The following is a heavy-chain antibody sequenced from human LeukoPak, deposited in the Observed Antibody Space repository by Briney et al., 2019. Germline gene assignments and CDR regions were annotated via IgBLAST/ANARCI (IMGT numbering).Heavy chain of an antibody. CDR1: GGSISSYY. V-gene: IGHV4-59*01. Sequence: KPSETLSLTCTVSGGSISSYYWSWIRQPPGKGLEWIGYIYYSGSTNYNPSLKSRVTISVDTSKNQFSLKLSSVTAADTAVYYCAGLWFGELAFDYWGQGTLVTVSS. CDR2: IYYSGST. D-gene: IGHD3-10*01. J-gene: IGHJ4*02. CDR3: AGLWFGELAFDY.